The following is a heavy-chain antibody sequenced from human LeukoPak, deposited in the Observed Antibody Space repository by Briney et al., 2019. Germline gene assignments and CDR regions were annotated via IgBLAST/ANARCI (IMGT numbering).Heavy chain of an antibody. V-gene: IGHV4-59*11. CDR1: GVSISSHY. Sequence: SETLSLTCTVSGVSISSHYRSWIRQPPGKGLEWIGYMFDNENTKDNPSLKSRITLSADTSKNQFSLRLSSVTAADSAVYYCATIKRGSIFGYFDFWGQGNLVTVSS. CDR3: ATIKRGSIFGYFDF. CDR2: MFDNENT. J-gene: IGHJ4*02. D-gene: IGHD5-18*01.